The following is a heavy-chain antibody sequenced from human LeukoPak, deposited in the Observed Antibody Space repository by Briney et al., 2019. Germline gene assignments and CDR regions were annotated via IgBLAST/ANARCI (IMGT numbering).Heavy chain of an antibody. D-gene: IGHD4-17*01. CDR2: IIPILGIA. J-gene: IGHJ4*02. V-gene: IGHV1-69*04. CDR3: ARDLRSGLVTAYGDYEGY. CDR1: GGTFSSYA. Sequence: SVKVSCKASGGTFSSYAISWVRQAPGQGLEWMGRIIPILGIANYAQKFQGRVTITADKSTSTAYMELSSLRSEDTAVYYCARDLRSGLVTAYGDYEGYWGQGTLVTVSS.